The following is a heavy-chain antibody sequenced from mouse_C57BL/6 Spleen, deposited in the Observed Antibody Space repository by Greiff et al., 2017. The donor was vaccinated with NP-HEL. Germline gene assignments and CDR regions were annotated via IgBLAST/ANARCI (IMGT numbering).Heavy chain of an antibody. Sequence: DVQLVESGGGLVKPGGSLKLSCAASGFTFSSYAMSWVRQTPEKRLEWVATISDGGSYTYYPDNVKGRFTISRDNAKNNLYLQMSHLKSEDTAMYYCARGGSSPAWFAYWGQGTLVTVSA. D-gene: IGHD1-1*01. CDR1: GFTFSSYA. CDR3: ARGGSSPAWFAY. CDR2: ISDGGSYT. J-gene: IGHJ3*01. V-gene: IGHV5-4*01.